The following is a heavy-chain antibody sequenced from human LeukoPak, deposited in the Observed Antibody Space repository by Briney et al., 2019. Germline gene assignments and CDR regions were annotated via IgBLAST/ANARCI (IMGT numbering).Heavy chain of an antibody. V-gene: IGHV1-2*06. J-gene: IGHJ4*02. CDR3: AKDPTYYYDSSGYYSLRVEYFDY. CDR1: GYTFTCYY. Sequence: GASVKVSCKASGYTFTCYYMHWVRQAPGQGLEWMGRINPNSGGTNYAQKFQGRVTMTRDTSISTAYMELSRLRSDDTAVYYCAKDPTYYYDSSGYYSLRVEYFDYWGQGTLVTVSS. D-gene: IGHD3-22*01. CDR2: INPNSGGT.